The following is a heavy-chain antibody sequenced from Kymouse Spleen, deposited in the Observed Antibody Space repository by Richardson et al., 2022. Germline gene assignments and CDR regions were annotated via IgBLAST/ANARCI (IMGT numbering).Heavy chain of an antibody. CDR3: ARWSSSGWTYYYYGMDV. J-gene: IGHJ6*02. CDR1: GGSFSGYY. V-gene: IGHV4-34*01. D-gene: IGHD6-19*01. CDR2: INHSGST. Sequence: QVQLQQWGAGLLKPSETLSLTCAVYGGSFSGYYWSWIRQPPGKGLEWIGEINHSGSTNYNPSLKSRVTISVDTSKNQFSLKLSSVTAADTAVYYCARWSSSGWTYYYYGMDVWGQGTTVTVSS.